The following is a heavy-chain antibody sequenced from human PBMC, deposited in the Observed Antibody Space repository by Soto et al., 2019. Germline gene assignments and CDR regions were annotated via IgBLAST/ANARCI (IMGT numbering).Heavy chain of an antibody. CDR2: IYDSGNT. Sequence: SETLSLTCTASGGSTSGYYRSWIRQPPGKGLEWIANIYDSGNTKYNPSLKSRVTISVDTSKNQFSLKLSSVTAADTAVYYCADTGEGGWFDPWGQGTLVTVSS. J-gene: IGHJ5*02. CDR1: GGSTSGYY. CDR3: ADTGEGGWFDP. V-gene: IGHV4-4*08. D-gene: IGHD3-10*01.